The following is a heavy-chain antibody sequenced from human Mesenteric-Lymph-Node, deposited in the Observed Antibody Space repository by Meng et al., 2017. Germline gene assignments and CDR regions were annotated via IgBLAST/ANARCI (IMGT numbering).Heavy chain of an antibody. J-gene: IGHJ3*02. Sequence: GGSLRLSCGASGFTFSNYWMSWVRQAPGKGLEWVANIKQDGSEKNYVDSVKGRFTISRDNAKNSLYLQMNSLRVEDTAVYYCAYYSSRAFDMWGQGTMVTVSS. CDR2: IKQDGSEK. V-gene: IGHV3-7*01. CDR1: GFTFSNYW. CDR3: AYYSSRAFDM. D-gene: IGHD3-10*01.